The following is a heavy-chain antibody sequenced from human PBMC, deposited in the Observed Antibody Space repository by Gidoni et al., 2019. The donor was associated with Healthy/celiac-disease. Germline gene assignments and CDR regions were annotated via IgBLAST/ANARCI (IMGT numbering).Heavy chain of an antibody. CDR3: ARGRVKGRGAFDI. J-gene: IGHJ3*02. CDR1: GFTVSSNY. Sequence: EVQLVESGGGLVQPGGSLRLSCAASGFTVSSNYMRWVRQAPGKGLEWVSVIYSGGSTYYADSVNGRFTISRDNSKNTLYLQMNSLRAEDTAVYYCARGRVKGRGAFDIWGQGTMVTVSS. V-gene: IGHV3-66*01. D-gene: IGHD4-4*01. CDR2: IYSGGST.